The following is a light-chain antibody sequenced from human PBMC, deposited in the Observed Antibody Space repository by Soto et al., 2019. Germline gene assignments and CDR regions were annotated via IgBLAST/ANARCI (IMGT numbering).Light chain of an antibody. V-gene: IGKV1-5*01. CDR3: QQYNSYSWT. Sequence: DIQMTQSPSTLSASVGDRVTITCRASQSISSWLAWYQQKPGKAPKLLIYDASSLESGVPSRFSGSGSGTEFTLTISSLQPDDFATYYCQQYNSYSWTFDQGTRWIS. CDR1: QSISSW. CDR2: DAS. J-gene: IGKJ1*01.